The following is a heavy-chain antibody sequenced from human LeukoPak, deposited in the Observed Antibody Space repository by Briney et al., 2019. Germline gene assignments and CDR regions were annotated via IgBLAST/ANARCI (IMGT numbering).Heavy chain of an antibody. CDR3: ARGQKSALTYGSGTYAYYFDY. V-gene: IGHV1-8*01. Sequence: GASVKVSCKASGYTFSSYDINWVRQATGQGLEWMGWMNPNSGNTGYAQKFQGIVTMTRNTSISTAYMELSSLRSEDTAVYYCARGQKSALTYGSGTYAYYFDYWGQGTLVTVSS. CDR1: GYTFSSYD. D-gene: IGHD3-10*01. CDR2: MNPNSGNT. J-gene: IGHJ4*02.